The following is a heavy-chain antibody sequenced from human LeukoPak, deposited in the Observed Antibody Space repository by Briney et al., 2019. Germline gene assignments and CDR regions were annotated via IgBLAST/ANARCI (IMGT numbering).Heavy chain of an antibody. Sequence: GGSLRLSCAASGFTFSSYAMSWVRQAPGKGLEWVSAISGSGGSTYYADSVKGRFTISRDNSKNTLYLQMNSLRAEDTAVYYCAKGGEYYYDSSGYVFDYWGQGTLVTVSS. CDR2: ISGSGGST. V-gene: IGHV3-23*01. CDR3: AKGGEYYYDSSGYVFDY. J-gene: IGHJ4*02. D-gene: IGHD3-22*01. CDR1: GFTFSSYA.